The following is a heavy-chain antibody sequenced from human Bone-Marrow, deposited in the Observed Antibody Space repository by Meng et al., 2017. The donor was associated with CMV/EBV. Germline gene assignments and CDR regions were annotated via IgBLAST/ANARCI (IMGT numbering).Heavy chain of an antibody. V-gene: IGHV1-8*01. D-gene: IGHD3-3*01. Sequence: ASVKVSCKASGYTFTSYDINWVRQATGQGLEWMGWMNPNSGNTGYAQKFQGRVTMTRNTSISTAYMELSSLRSEDTAVYYCARDRIRRSGFLEWFHTYNWFDPWGQGTLVNVAS. J-gene: IGHJ5*02. CDR2: MNPNSGNT. CDR1: GYTFTSYD. CDR3: ARDRIRRSGFLEWFHTYNWFDP.